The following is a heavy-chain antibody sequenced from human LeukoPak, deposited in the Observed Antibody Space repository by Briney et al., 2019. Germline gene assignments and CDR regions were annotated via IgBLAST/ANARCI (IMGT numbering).Heavy chain of an antibody. CDR2: PIFNTA. V-gene: IGHV1-69*01. D-gene: IGHD6-13*01. Sequence: PIFNTAHYAQTFQGRVTITADESTSTAYMELNSLRSEDTAVYYCARDEQDSSSWYARWFDPWGQGTLVTVSS. J-gene: IGHJ5*02. CDR3: ARDEQDSSSWYARWFDP.